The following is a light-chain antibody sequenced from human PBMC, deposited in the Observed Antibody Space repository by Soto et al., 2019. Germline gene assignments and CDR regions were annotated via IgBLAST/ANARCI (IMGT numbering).Light chain of an antibody. CDR2: DVS. V-gene: IGKV3-11*01. Sequence: ILMTQSPATLSVSPGGRATLSCMASQSVSSNLAWYQQKPGQAPRLLIYDVSNRATGIPARFSGSGSGTDFTLTISSLEPEDFAVYYCQQRSNWPRTFGQGTKVDIK. CDR1: QSVSSN. J-gene: IGKJ1*01. CDR3: QQRSNWPRT.